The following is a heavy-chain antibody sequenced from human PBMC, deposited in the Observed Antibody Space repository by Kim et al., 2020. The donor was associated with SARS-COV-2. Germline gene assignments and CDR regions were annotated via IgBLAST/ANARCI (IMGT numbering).Heavy chain of an antibody. CDR3: AREQFAMVTYDY. J-gene: IGHJ4*02. CDR1: GFSFNSHT. V-gene: IGHV3-30*14. CDR2: ISNDGRNK. D-gene: IGHD5-18*01. Sequence: GGSLRLSCAASGFSFNSHTLHWVRQAPGKGLEWVALISNDGRNKYYTDSVKGRFTVSRDIVNNTLHLQMDSLRPEDTALYFCAREQFAMVTYDYWGQGA.